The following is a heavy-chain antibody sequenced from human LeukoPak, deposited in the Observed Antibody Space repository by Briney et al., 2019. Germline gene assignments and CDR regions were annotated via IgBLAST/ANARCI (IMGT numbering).Heavy chain of an antibody. V-gene: IGHV3-7*04. CDR1: VYTFSRYW. J-gene: IGHJ4*02. CDR3: ARLAAGSDYFDY. CDR2: IKPDGREK. D-gene: IGHD6-13*01. Sequence: PGGSLRLSCAASVYTFSRYWMSWVPQAPGKGLEGVANIKPDGREKHYVECVKGGFIVSRDNAKTSLSLQMNSLRTEDTAVFFCARLAAGSDYFDYWGQGTLVTVSS.